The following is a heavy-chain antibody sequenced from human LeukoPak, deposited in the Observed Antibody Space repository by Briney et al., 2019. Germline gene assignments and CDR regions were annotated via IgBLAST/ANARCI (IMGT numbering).Heavy chain of an antibody. CDR1: GGSISSSSYY. D-gene: IGHD3-10*01. Sequence: SETLSLTCTVSGGSISSSSYYWGWIRQPPGKGLEWIGSIYYSGSTYYNPSPKSRVTISVDTYKNQFSLKLSSVTAADTAVYYCARRKAGSFDYWGQGTLVTVSS. J-gene: IGHJ4*02. V-gene: IGHV4-39*07. CDR2: IYYSGST. CDR3: ARRKAGSFDY.